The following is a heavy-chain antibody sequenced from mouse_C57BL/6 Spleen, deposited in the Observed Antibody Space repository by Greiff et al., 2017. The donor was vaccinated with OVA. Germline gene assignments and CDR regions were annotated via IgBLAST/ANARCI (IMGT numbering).Heavy chain of an antibody. D-gene: IGHD2-5*01. V-gene: IGHV1-82*01. CDR1: GYAFSSSW. CDR2: IYPGDGDT. CDR3: ARVPIVTTRYFDY. Sequence: VQLQQSGPELVKPGASVNISCKASGYAFSSSWMNWVKQRPGKGLEWIGRIYPGDGDTNYNGKFKGKATLTADKSSSTAYMQLSSLTSEDSAVYFCARVPIVTTRYFDYWGQGTTLTVSS. J-gene: IGHJ2*01.